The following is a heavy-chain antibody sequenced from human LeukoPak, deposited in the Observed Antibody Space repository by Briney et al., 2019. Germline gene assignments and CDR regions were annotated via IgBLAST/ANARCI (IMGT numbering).Heavy chain of an antibody. CDR1: GLTFTRYG. J-gene: IGHJ4*02. D-gene: IGHD6-6*01. V-gene: IGHV3-21*01. Sequence: PGKTLRLSCAASGLTFTRYGMNWVRQAPGKGLEWISFISTSSIYIYYADSVKGRFTISRDNARNSLYLQMNSLRAEDTAVYYCARGEWSSSPFDYWGQGTLATVSS. CDR3: ARGEWSSSPFDY. CDR2: ISTSSIYI.